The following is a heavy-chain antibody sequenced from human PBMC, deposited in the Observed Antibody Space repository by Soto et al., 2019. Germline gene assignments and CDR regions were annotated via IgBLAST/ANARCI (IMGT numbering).Heavy chain of an antibody. V-gene: IGHV1-2*02. CDR2: INPNSGGT. D-gene: IGHD2-2*01. Sequence: GASVKVSCKASGYTFTGYYMHWVRQAPVQGLEWMGWINPNSGGTNYAQKFQGRVTMTRDTSISTAYMELSRLRSDDTAVYYCARTHNVVVPAAGYWGQGTLVTVSS. J-gene: IGHJ4*02. CDR3: ARTHNVVVPAAGY. CDR1: GYTFTGYY.